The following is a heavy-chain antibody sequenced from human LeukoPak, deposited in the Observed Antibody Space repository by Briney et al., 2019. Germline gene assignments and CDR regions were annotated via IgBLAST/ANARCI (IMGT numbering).Heavy chain of an antibody. V-gene: IGHV3-53*01. J-gene: IGHJ5*02. CDR2: IYRDGST. CDR3: ARLPFLQAASWFDP. CDR1: GFSVSSNY. D-gene: IGHD2-2*01. Sequence: GGSLRLSCAASGFSVSSNYVTWVRQAPGKGLDWVSIIYRDGSTFYADSVKGRFTIPRDDSKNIVYLQMSSLKAEDTAVYYCARLPFLQAASWFDPWGQGTPVTVSS.